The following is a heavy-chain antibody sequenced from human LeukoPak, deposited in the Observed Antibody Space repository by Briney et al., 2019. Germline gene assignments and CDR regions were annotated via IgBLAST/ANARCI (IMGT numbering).Heavy chain of an antibody. V-gene: IGHV3-20*04. CDR2: INWTGVGT. CDR1: GFTFVDYG. J-gene: IGHJ4*02. Sequence: PGGSLRLSCAASGFTFVDYGMSWVPQAPGKGPGWVSEINWTGVGTVYAYAVRGGFTISGDNAQTSLYLQMNSLRAEDTALYYCARGAYCSSTSCSSFDYWGQGALVTVSS. D-gene: IGHD2-2*01. CDR3: ARGAYCSSTSCSSFDY.